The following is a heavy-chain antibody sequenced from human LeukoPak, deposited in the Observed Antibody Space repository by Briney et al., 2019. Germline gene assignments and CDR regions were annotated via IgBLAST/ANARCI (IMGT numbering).Heavy chain of an antibody. CDR1: GGSISSSSYY. Sequence: PSETLSLTCTLAGGSISSSSYYWGWIRQPPGKGLEWIGSIYYSGSTYYNPSLKSRVTISVDTSKNQFSLKLSSVTAADTAVYYCARGNGGYYDSSGNFDYWGQGTLVTVSS. V-gene: IGHV4-39*01. CDR3: ARGNGGYYDSSGNFDY. CDR2: IYYSGST. J-gene: IGHJ4*02. D-gene: IGHD3-22*01.